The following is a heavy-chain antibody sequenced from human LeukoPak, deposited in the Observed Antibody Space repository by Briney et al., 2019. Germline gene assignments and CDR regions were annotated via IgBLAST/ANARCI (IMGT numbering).Heavy chain of an antibody. Sequence: GGSLRLSCAASGFTFSSYAMSWFRQAPGKGLEWVGFIRSKAYGGTTAYAASVKGRCIISREDSQSIAYLQMNSLKTEDTAMYYCTRDPSVVINPHLFDYWGQGTLVTVSS. CDR3: TRDPSVVINPHLFDY. D-gene: IGHD3-22*01. V-gene: IGHV3-49*03. J-gene: IGHJ4*02. CDR1: GFTFSSYA. CDR2: IRSKAYGGTT.